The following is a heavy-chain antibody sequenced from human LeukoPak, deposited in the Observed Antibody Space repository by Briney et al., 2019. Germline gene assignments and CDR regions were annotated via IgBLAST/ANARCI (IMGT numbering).Heavy chain of an antibody. J-gene: IGHJ3*02. CDR1: GFTFSSYS. CDR2: ISSSSSYI. CDR3: ARVHLADAFDI. V-gene: IGHV3-21*01. Sequence: GGSLRLPCAASGFTFSSYSMNWVRQAPGKGLEWVSSISSSSSYIYYADSVKGRFTISRDNAKNSLYLQMNSLRAEDTAVYYCARVHLADAFDIWGQGTMVSVSS.